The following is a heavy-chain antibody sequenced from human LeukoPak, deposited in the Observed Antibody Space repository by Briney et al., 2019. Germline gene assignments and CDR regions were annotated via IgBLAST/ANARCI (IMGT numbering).Heavy chain of an antibody. Sequence: GASVKVSCKASGYTFTSYYMHWVRQAPGQGLEWMGIINPSGGSTSYAQKFQGRVTMTRDMSTSTAYMELSSLRSEDMAVYYCARESGVHGGFDYWGQGTLVTVSS. D-gene: IGHD3-10*01. CDR2: INPSGGST. CDR3: ARESGVHGGFDY. CDR1: GYTFTSYY. J-gene: IGHJ4*02. V-gene: IGHV1-46*01.